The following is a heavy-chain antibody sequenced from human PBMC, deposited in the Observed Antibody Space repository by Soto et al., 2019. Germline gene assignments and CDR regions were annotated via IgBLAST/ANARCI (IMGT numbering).Heavy chain of an antibody. CDR1: GFTFSTYS. CDR3: ARDVVSYQKNFDY. CDR2: INSRSSTI. J-gene: IGHJ4*02. V-gene: IGHV3-48*01. Sequence: EVQLVESGGGWVQPGGSLRLSCAASGFTFSTYSMNWVRQAPGKGLEWISYINSRSSTIYYADSVKGRFTISRDNAKNSLYLQMNSLRTEDTAVYYCARDVVSYQKNFDYWGQGTLVTVSS. D-gene: IGHD1-26*01.